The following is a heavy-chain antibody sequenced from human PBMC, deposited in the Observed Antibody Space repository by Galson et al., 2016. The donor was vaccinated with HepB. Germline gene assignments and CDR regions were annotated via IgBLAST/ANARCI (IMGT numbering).Heavy chain of an antibody. CDR3: ARTDIALMSQGIGTFDY. CDR1: GYTFTSYG. V-gene: IGHV1-18*04. D-gene: IGHD2-8*01. CDR2: ISAYNGNT. Sequence: SVKVSCKASGYTFTSYGISWVRQAPGQGLEWMGWISAYNGNTNYAQKLQGRVTMTRDTSTSTVYMELSSLRSDDTAVYYCARTDIALMSQGIGTFDYWGQGTLVTVSS. J-gene: IGHJ4*02.